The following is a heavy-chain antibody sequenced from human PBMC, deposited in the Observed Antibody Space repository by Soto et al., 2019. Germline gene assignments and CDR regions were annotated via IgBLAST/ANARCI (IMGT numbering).Heavy chain of an antibody. J-gene: IGHJ4*02. CDR1: GFTFSSYA. Sequence: GGSLRLSCAASGFTFSSYAMSWVRQAPGKGLEWVSAISGSGGSTYYADSVKGRFTVSRDNSKNTLFLQMNTLRADDTAVYYCGRDGSYSSDWAVPPFASGGQETLAPV. D-gene: IGHD6-19*01. V-gene: IGHV3-23*01. CDR3: GRDGSYSSDWAVPPFAS. CDR2: ISGSGGST.